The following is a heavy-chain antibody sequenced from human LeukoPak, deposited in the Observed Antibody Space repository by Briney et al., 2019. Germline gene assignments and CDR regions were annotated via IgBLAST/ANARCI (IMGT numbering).Heavy chain of an antibody. D-gene: IGHD2-8*01. Sequence: SESLSLTCTVSGGSISSYYWSWIRQPPGKGLEWIGYIYYSGSTNYNPSLKSRVTISVDTSKNQFSLKLSSVTAADTAVYYCGRVVCTNGVCYTESARNYGMDVWGQGTTVTVSS. CDR3: GRVVCTNGVCYTESARNYGMDV. V-gene: IGHV4-59*01. CDR1: GGSISSYY. CDR2: IYYSGST. J-gene: IGHJ6*02.